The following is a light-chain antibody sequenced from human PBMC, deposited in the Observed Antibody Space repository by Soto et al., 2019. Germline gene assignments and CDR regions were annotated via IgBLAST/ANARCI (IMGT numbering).Light chain of an antibody. CDR1: SSYVGGYNY. Sequence: QSVLTQPASVSGSPGQSITISCTGTSSYVGGYNYVSWYQQHPGKAPKLMIYDVTNRPSGVSNRFSGSKSGYTASLTISGLQAEDEADYSCSSYTSSSTYVFGTGTKVTVL. V-gene: IGLV2-14*03. CDR2: DVT. CDR3: SSYTSSSTYV. J-gene: IGLJ1*01.